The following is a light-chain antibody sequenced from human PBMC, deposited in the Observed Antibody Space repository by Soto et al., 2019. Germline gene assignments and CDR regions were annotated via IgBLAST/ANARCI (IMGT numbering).Light chain of an antibody. J-gene: IGKJ4*01. Sequence: DIQLTQSPSFLSASVGDRVTITCRASQGISSYLLWYQQKPGKAPELLIYEASTLQSGVPSRFSGSGSGTEFTLTISSLQTEDFATYYCQHLNNYPLTFGGETEVEIK. CDR3: QHLNNYPLT. V-gene: IGKV1-9*01. CDR2: EAS. CDR1: QGISSY.